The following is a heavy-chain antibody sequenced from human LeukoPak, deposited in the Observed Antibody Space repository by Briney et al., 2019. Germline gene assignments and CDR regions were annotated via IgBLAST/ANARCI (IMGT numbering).Heavy chain of an antibody. CDR1: GFAVSNNY. J-gene: IGHJ4*02. CDR3: ATDRGWRTSGYYLYYFEY. V-gene: IGHV3-53*01. Sequence: PGGSLRLSCAASGFAVSNNYMTWVRQAPGKGLEWVSVIYKDGSTYYADSVKGRFTISRDNSKNTVYLQMNSLRAEDTAVYYCATDRGWRTSGYYLYYFEYWGQGTLVTFSS. CDR2: IYKDGST. D-gene: IGHD3-3*01.